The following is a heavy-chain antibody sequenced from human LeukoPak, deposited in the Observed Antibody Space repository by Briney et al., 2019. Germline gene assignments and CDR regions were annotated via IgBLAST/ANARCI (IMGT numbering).Heavy chain of an antibody. Sequence: GGSLRLSCAASGFTFSSYALHWVRQAPGRGLEWVALISYDASDKYYADFVKGRFAISRDNFKNTLYLQMNSLRAEDTAVYYCARDRGTTPKYYYGTDVWGQGTTVAVSS. V-gene: IGHV3-30*03. CDR2: ISYDASDK. J-gene: IGHJ6*02. D-gene: IGHD2-2*01. CDR3: ARDRGTTPKYYYGTDV. CDR1: GFTFSSYA.